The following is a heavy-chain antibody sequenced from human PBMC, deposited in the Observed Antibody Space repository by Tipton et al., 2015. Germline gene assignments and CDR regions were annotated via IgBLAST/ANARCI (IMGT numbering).Heavy chain of an antibody. D-gene: IGHD4-23*01. CDR1: GDSMSRYF. CDR2: IQYSGST. CDR3: ARARGRHGGLFDS. Sequence: TLSLTCSVSGDSMSRYFWHWVRQSPGKELEWIGYIQYSGSTNYNPSLKSRVTISVDTSKTQFSLKMSSVTASDTAVYYCARARGRHGGLFDSWGQGILVTVSS. J-gene: IGHJ4*02. V-gene: IGHV4-59*01.